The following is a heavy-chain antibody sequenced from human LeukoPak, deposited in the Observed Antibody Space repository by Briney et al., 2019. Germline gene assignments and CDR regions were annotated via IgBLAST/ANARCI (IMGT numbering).Heavy chain of an antibody. CDR1: GGSISSYY. V-gene: IGHV4-59*01. CDR3: ARGYDYYYGMDV. CDR2: IYYSGST. J-gene: IGHJ6*02. Sequence: SETLSLTCTVSGGSISSYYWSWIRQPPGKGLEWIGYIYYSGSTNYNPSLKSRVTISVDTSKNQFSLKLSSVTAADTAVYYCARGYDYYYGMDVWGQGTTVTVSS.